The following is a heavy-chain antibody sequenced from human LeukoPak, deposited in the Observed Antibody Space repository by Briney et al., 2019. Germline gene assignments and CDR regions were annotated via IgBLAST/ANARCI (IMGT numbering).Heavy chain of an antibody. Sequence: ASVKVSCKASGFSLTDYIHWVRQDPRQGLQWMGWIKPNSGDTDYAQKFQGRVTMTRDTSISTVYMELSSLRSDDTAVYYCARADSVPAGDYHYWYMDVWGKGTTVTVSS. CDR3: ARADSVPAGDYHYWYMDV. V-gene: IGHV1-2*02. CDR2: IKPNSGDT. D-gene: IGHD2-2*01. CDR1: GFSLTDY. J-gene: IGHJ6*03.